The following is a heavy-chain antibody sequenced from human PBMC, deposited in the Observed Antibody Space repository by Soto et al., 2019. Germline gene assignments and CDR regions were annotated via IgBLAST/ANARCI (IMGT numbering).Heavy chain of an antibody. Sequence: SETLSLTCTVSGGSISSYYWSWIRQPPGKGLEWIGYIYYSGSTNYNPSLKSRVTISVDTSKNQFSLRLSPVTAADTAVYYCAGGIAARPLGYWGQGTLVTVSS. J-gene: IGHJ4*02. D-gene: IGHD6-6*01. V-gene: IGHV4-59*12. CDR1: GGSISSYY. CDR2: IYYSGST. CDR3: AGGIAARPLGY.